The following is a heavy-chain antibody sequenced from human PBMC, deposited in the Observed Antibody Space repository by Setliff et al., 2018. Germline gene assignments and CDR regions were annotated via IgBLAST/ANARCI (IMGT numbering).Heavy chain of an antibody. Sequence: GASVKVSCKAPGATFSSHGISWVRQAPGQGLEWMGGTIPMFGTTEYAQKFQGRLTIITDESTNTAFMQLSSLRSDDTAVYYCVREGVDSRSSTDYRYYMDVWGKGTTVTVSS. CDR3: VREGVDSRSSTDYRYYMDV. V-gene: IGHV1-69*05. D-gene: IGHD3-22*01. CDR2: TIPMFGTT. CDR1: GATFSSHG. J-gene: IGHJ6*03.